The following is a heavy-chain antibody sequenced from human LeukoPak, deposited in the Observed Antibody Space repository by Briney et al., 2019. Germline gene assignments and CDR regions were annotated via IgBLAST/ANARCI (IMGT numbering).Heavy chain of an antibody. V-gene: IGHV4-34*01. Sequence: SETLSLTCAVYGGSFSDYYWTWIRQPPGKGLEWIGEINHSGSTNYNPSLKSRVTISVDTSKNQFSLKLSSVTAADTAVYYCARGGLTIFGVVTLFDYWGQGTLVTVSS. CDR3: ARGGLTIFGVVTLFDY. D-gene: IGHD3-3*01. CDR2: INHSGST. J-gene: IGHJ4*02. CDR1: GGSFSDYY.